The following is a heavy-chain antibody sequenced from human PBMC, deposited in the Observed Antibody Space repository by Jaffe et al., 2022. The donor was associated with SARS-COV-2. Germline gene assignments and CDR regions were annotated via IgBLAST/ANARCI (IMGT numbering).Heavy chain of an antibody. V-gene: IGHV3-74*01. CDR2: INRDGTNT. CDR3: ARDEGAMTTIRGFDY. J-gene: IGHJ4*02. D-gene: IGHD4-4*01. Sequence: EVQLVESGGGPIQPGGSLRLSCAASGFTFSSYWMHWVRQAPGKGPVWVSGINRDGTNTYYADSVKGRFTVSRDNAENTVYLQMNSLRAEDTAVYYCARDEGAMTTIRGFDYWGQGTLVTVSS. CDR1: GFTFSSYW.